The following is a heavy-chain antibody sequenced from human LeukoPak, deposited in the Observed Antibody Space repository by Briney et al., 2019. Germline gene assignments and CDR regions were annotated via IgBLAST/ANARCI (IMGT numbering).Heavy chain of an antibody. V-gene: IGHV3-23*01. CDR2: ISGSGGST. CDR3: ATRVLYDSSGYSSPDY. Sequence: GGSLRLSCAASGFTFSSYAMSWVRQAPGKGLEWVSAISGSGGSTYYADSVKGRFTISRDNSKNTLYLQMNSLRAEDTAVYYCATRVLYDSSGYSSPDYWGQGTLVTVSS. J-gene: IGHJ4*02. D-gene: IGHD3-22*01. CDR1: GFTFSSYA.